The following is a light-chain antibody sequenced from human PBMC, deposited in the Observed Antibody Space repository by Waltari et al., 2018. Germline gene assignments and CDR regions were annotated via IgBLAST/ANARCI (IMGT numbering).Light chain of an antibody. Sequence: QSALTQTASVSGSPGQSITISCTGTSRDVGRYNLVPWYQQHPGKVPKFMIYEGSERPSGVSNRFSGTKSGNTATLTISGLQAEDEADYYCCSYAGSNSWVFGGGTKLTVV. CDR3: CSYAGSNSWV. CDR2: EGS. CDR1: SRDVGRYNL. V-gene: IGLV2-23*01. J-gene: IGLJ3*02.